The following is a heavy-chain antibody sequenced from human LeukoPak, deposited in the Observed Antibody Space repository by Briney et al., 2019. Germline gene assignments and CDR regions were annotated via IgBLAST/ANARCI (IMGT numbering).Heavy chain of an antibody. D-gene: IGHD3/OR15-3a*01. CDR1: GGSISSRSYY. CDR2: IYYSGSA. J-gene: IGHJ4*02. Sequence: PSETLSLTCAVSGGSISSRSYYWGWIRQPPGEGLEWIGTIYYSGSAYYNPSLKSRVTISVDTSKNHFSLKLSSVTAADTAVYYCASGPFDFLTGYLYYFDYWGQGTLVTVSS. V-gene: IGHV4-39*01. CDR3: ASGPFDFLTGYLYYFDY.